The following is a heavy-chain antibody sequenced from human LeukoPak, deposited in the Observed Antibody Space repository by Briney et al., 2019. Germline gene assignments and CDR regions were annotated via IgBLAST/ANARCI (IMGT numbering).Heavy chain of an antibody. Sequence: SETLSLTCTVSGGSISSYYWSWIRQPPGKGLEWIGYIYTSGSTNYNPSLKSRVTISVDTSKNQFSLKLSSVTAADTAVYYCATRKKRWLQFVDYYYYMDVWGKGTTVTVSS. V-gene: IGHV4-4*09. J-gene: IGHJ6*03. CDR3: ATRKKRWLQFVDYYYYMDV. CDR1: GGSISSYY. CDR2: IYTSGST. D-gene: IGHD5-24*01.